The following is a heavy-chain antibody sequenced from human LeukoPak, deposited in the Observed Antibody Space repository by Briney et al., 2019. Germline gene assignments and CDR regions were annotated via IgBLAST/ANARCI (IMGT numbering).Heavy chain of an antibody. Sequence: SETLSLTCSISDGSISSYYWNWIRQSPGKGLEWIGHIHYGGSTHYNPSLQSRVSISIDTSKNHFSLKLRSVTAVDTAVYYCARWGHFDTSGYFVVDYRGQGTLVTVSS. D-gene: IGHD3-22*01. J-gene: IGHJ4*02. CDR2: IHYGGST. V-gene: IGHV4-59*01. CDR3: ARWGHFDTSGYFVVDY. CDR1: DGSISSYY.